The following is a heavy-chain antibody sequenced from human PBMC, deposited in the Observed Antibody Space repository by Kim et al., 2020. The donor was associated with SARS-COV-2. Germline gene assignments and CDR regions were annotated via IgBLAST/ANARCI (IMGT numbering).Heavy chain of an antibody. CDR2: IWYGVGNK. J-gene: IGHJ4*02. V-gene: IGHV3-33*01. CDR1: GFIFRNYG. D-gene: IGHD3-16*01. Sequence: GGSLRLSCAAPGFIFRNYGIHWVRQAPGKGLEWVAGIWYGVGNKFYGDSVKGRFTISRDNANNTVFLQMNSLRADDTAVYYCARDESLGPTAVFGYWGQGTLVTISS. CDR3: ARDESLGPTAVFGY.